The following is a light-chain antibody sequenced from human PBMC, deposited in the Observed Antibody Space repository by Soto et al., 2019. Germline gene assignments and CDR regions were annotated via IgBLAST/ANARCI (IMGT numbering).Light chain of an antibody. Sequence: EIVLTQSPGTLSLSPGERATLSCRASQSISSSYLAWYQQKPGQAPRLLVYGASSRATGIPDRFSGSGSGTDFTLTISRLEPEDFAVYYCQQYGSSRFPFGPSTKVDIK. CDR3: QQYGSSRFP. CDR2: GAS. CDR1: QSISSSY. V-gene: IGKV3-20*01. J-gene: IGKJ3*01.